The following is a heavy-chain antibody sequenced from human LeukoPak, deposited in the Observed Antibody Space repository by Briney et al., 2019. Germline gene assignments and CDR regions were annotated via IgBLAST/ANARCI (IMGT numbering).Heavy chain of an antibody. V-gene: IGHV3-64*01. Sequence: GGSLRLSCAASGFTFRSYGMTWVRQAPGKGLEYVSAISSNGGSTYYANSVKGRFTISRDNSKNTLYLQMGSLRAEDMAVYYCARDRGDGYNYYFDYWGQGTLVTVSS. CDR2: ISSNGGST. D-gene: IGHD5-24*01. CDR1: GFTFRSYG. CDR3: ARDRGDGYNYYFDY. J-gene: IGHJ4*02.